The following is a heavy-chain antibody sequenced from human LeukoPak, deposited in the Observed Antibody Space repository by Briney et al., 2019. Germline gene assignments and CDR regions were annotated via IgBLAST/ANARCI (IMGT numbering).Heavy chain of an antibody. J-gene: IGHJ3*02. D-gene: IGHD3-22*01. Sequence: PSQTLSLTCTVSGGSISSGSYYWSWIRQPAGKGLEWIGRIYTSGSTNYNPSLKSRVTISLDTSKNQFSLKLSSVTAADTAVYYCARDDYYYDSSAFDIWGQGTMVTVSS. CDR2: IYTSGST. CDR3: ARDDYYYDSSAFDI. CDR1: GGSISSGSYY. V-gene: IGHV4-61*02.